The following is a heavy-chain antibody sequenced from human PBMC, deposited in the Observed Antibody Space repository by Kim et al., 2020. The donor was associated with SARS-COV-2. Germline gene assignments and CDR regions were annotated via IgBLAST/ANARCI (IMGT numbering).Heavy chain of an antibody. V-gene: IGHV4-31*03. CDR1: GGSISSGGYY. Sequence: SETLSLTCTVSGGSISSGGYYWSWIRQHPGKGLEWIGYIYYSGSTYYNPSLKSRVTISVDTSKNQFSLKLSSVTAADTAVYYCARGGRLRYFDYWGQGTLVTVSS. D-gene: IGHD3-9*01. J-gene: IGHJ4*02. CDR3: ARGGRLRYFDY. CDR2: IYYSGST.